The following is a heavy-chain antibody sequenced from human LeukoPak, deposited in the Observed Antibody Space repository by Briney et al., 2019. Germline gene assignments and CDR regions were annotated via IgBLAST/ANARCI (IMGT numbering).Heavy chain of an antibody. J-gene: IGHJ4*02. CDR3: ARAGALKYGSGWTTFDC. D-gene: IGHD6-19*01. V-gene: IGHV4-4*07. Sequence: PSETLSLTCTVSGGSITNYFWSWIRQPAGKELEWIGRVFTSGSTDYNPSLKSRVTISLDTSKNQFSLNLNSVTAADTAVYYCARAGALKYGSGWTTFDCWGQGTLVTVSS. CDR1: GGSITNYF. CDR2: VFTSGST.